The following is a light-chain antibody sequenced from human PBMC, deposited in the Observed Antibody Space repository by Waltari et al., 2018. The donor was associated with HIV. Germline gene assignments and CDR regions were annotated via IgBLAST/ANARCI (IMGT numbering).Light chain of an antibody. V-gene: IGLV3-21*04. J-gene: IGLJ2*01. CDR1: NI. CDR3: QVWDSSTNHVV. CDR2: DDS. Sequence: SSVLTQPPSVSVAPGKTASITCGGTNIVHWSQLKPGQAPVLVIYDDSDRPSGIPELFSGSNSGNTATLTISRVEAGDEADYYCQVWDSSTNHVVFGGGTKLTVL.